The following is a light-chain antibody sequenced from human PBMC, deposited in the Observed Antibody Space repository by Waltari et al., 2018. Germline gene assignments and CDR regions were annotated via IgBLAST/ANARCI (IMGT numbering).Light chain of an antibody. V-gene: IGLV1-44*01. CDR1: ISNIPTYY. CDR2: GNT. J-gene: IGLJ3*02. CDR3: ASWDNGRHWV. Sequence: QSVLTQPPSASGAPGQRVTISCSGGISNIPTYYVNWYQQRPGAAPKLLISGNTQRPSGVPDRFSGSRSGTSASLAISGLQPEDEADYYCASWDNGRHWVFGGGTTLTVL.